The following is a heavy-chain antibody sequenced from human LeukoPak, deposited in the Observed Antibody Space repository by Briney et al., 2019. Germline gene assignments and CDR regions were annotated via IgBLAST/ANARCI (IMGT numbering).Heavy chain of an antibody. CDR1: GYTFTVYY. CDR2: ISPNSGGT. J-gene: IGHJ4*02. V-gene: IGHV1-2*02. D-gene: IGHD3-3*01. Sequence: ASVKVSCKASGYTFTVYYMHWVRQAPGQGLAWMGWISPNSGGTNYAQRFQGRVTMTRDTSISTAYMELSGLRSDDTAIYYCARGPDLDYWGQGTLVTVSS. CDR3: ARGPDLDY.